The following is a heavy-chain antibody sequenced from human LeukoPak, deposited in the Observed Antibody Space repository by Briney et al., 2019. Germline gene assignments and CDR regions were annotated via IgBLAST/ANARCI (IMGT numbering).Heavy chain of an antibody. D-gene: IGHD1-7*01. CDR3: ARMLELLNIYYYYGMDV. CDR2: MNPNSGNT. J-gene: IGHJ6*02. CDR1: GYTFTSYD. V-gene: IGHV1-8*01. Sequence: ASVKASCKASGYTFTSYDINRVRQATGQGLEWMGWMNPNSGNTGYAQKFQGRVTMTRNTSISTAYMELSSLRSEDTAVYYCARMLELLNIYYYYGMDVWGQGTTVTVSS.